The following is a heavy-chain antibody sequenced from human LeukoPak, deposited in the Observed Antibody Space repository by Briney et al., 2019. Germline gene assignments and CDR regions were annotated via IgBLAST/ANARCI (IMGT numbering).Heavy chain of an antibody. CDR1: GFTFSSYA. CDR3: ARGYYYDSSEYYFDY. CDR2: ISGSSGST. Sequence: GGSLRLSCAASGFTFSSYAMSWVRQAPGKGLEWVSGISGSSGSTYSADSVKGRFTISRDNSKNTLYLQMNGLRAEDTAVYYCARGYYYDSSEYYFDYWGQGTLVTVSS. D-gene: IGHD3-22*01. V-gene: IGHV3-23*01. J-gene: IGHJ4*02.